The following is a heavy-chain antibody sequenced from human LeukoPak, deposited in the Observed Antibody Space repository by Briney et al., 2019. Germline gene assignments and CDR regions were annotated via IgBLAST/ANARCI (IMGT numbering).Heavy chain of an antibody. CDR1: GGSFSGYY. Sequence: SETLSLTCAVYGGSFSGYYWSWIRQPPGKGLEWIGEINHSGSTNYNPSLKSRVTISVDTSKNQFSLKLSSVTAADTAVYYCAASSTGSGYPYSSYYFDYWGQGTLVTVSS. J-gene: IGHJ4*02. D-gene: IGHD5-12*01. CDR2: INHSGST. CDR3: AASSTGSGYPYSSYYFDY. V-gene: IGHV4-34*01.